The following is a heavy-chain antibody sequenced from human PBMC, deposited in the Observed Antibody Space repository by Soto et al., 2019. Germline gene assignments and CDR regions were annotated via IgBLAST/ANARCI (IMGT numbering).Heavy chain of an antibody. Sequence: SETLSLTCAVYGGSFSGYYWSWIRQPPGKGLEWIGEINHSGSTNYNPSLKSRVTISVDTSKNQFSLKLSSVTAADTAVYYCAGERSTMVRGGITGYWGQGTLVTVS. CDR3: AGERSTMVRGGITGY. V-gene: IGHV4-34*01. CDR1: GGSFSGYY. D-gene: IGHD3-10*01. CDR2: INHSGST. J-gene: IGHJ4*02.